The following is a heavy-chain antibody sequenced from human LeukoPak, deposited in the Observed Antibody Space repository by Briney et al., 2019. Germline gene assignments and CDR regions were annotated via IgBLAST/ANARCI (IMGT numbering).Heavy chain of an antibody. J-gene: IGHJ4*02. CDR2: IYYSGST. CDR1: GGSISSHY. CDR3: ARVGDLTGTVDY. D-gene: IGHD1-7*01. Sequence: SETLSLTCTVSGGSISSHYWSWIRQPPGKGLEWIGYIYYSGSTNYNPSLKSRVTISVDTSKNQFSLKLSSVTAADTAVYYCARVGDLTGTVDYWGQGTLVTVSS. V-gene: IGHV4-59*11.